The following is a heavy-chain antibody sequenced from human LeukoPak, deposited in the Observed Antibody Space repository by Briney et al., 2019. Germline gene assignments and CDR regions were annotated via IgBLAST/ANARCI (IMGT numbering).Heavy chain of an antibody. V-gene: IGHV3-23*01. J-gene: IGHJ4*02. CDR3: AKDRPNYYDSSGHYYRRDGDY. CDR2: VSGSGRYT. CDR1: GGSIRSGRYY. D-gene: IGHD3-22*01. Sequence: PSETLSLTCTVSGGSIRSGRYYWIWIPQPAGKGRECVSSVSGSGRYTYYAGSVKGQFTISRDNSKNTLYLQMNSLRAEDTAIYYCAKDRPNYYDSSGHYYRRDGDYWGQGTLVTVSS.